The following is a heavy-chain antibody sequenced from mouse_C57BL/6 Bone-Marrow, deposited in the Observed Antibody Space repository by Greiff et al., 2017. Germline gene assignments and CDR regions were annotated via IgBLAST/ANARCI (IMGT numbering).Heavy chain of an antibody. Sequence: EVQLVESGGGLVQPGGSLTLSCAASGFTFSDYGMAWVRQAPRKGPEWVAVISNLAYSIYYADTVTGRFTISRENAKNTLYLEMSSLRSEDTAMYYCARGYYAMDYWGQGTSVTVSS. CDR3: ARGYYAMDY. V-gene: IGHV5-15*01. J-gene: IGHJ4*01. CDR2: ISNLAYSI. CDR1: GFTFSDYG.